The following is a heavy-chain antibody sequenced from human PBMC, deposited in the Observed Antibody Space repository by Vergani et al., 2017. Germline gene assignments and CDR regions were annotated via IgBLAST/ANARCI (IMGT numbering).Heavy chain of an antibody. V-gene: IGHV5-51*01. Sequence: EVQLVQSGAEMKKPGESLKISCQGSGFDFSTHWLGWVRQMPGKGLEWMGIIYAGDSDTRYSPSFQGQVTISADKSISTAYLQWSSLKASDTAMYYCAAIGSGTPYYWYFDLWGRGTLVTVSS. D-gene: IGHD6-25*01. J-gene: IGHJ2*01. CDR2: IYAGDSDT. CDR3: AAIGSGTPYYWYFDL. CDR1: GFDFSTHW.